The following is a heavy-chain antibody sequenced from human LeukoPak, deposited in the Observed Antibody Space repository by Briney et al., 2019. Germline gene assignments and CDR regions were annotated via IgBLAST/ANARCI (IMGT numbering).Heavy chain of an antibody. Sequence: PGGSLRLSCAASGFPFDDYAMHWVRQAPGKGLEWVSGISWNSGSIGYADSVKGRFTISRDNAKNSLYLQLNSLRAEDMALYYCAKGTQLLEDNWFDPWGQGTLVTVSS. CDR2: ISWNSGSI. D-gene: IGHD2-2*01. CDR1: GFPFDDYA. CDR3: AKGTQLLEDNWFDP. V-gene: IGHV3-9*03. J-gene: IGHJ5*02.